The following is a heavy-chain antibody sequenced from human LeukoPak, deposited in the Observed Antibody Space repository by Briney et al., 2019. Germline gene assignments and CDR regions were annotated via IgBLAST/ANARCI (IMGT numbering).Heavy chain of an antibody. CDR2: IYYSGST. CDR3: ARALQYQLPSHFDY. Sequence: SETLSLTCTVSGGSISSGDYYWRWRRQPPGKGLEWVGYIYYSGSTYYNPSLKSRVTISVDTSKNQFSLKLSSVTAADTAVYYCARALQYQLPSHFDYWGQGTLVTVSS. D-gene: IGHD2-2*01. V-gene: IGHV4-30-4*01. CDR1: GGSISSGDYY. J-gene: IGHJ4*02.